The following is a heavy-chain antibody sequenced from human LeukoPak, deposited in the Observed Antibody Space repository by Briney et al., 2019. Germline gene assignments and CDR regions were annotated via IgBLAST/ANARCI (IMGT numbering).Heavy chain of an antibody. J-gene: IGHJ6*03. V-gene: IGHV1-2*06. CDR1: GYTFTGYY. CDR2: INPNSGGT. Sequence: GASVKVSCKASGYTFTGYYMHWLRQAPGQGLEWMGRINPNSGGTNYAQKFQGRVTMTRDTSISTAYMELSRLRSDDTAVYYCARDAVRHDFSPHYYYYYMDVWGKGTTVTVSS. D-gene: IGHD3-3*01. CDR3: ARDAVRHDFSPHYYYYYMDV.